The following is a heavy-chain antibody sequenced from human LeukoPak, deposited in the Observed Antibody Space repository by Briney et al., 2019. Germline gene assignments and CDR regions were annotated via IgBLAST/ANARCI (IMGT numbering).Heavy chain of an antibody. CDR2: INPSGGST. Sequence: GASVKVSCKASGYIFTTHYMHWVRQAPGQGLEWMGIINPSGGSTSYAQKFQGRVTMTRDTSTSTVYMELSSLRSEDTAVYYCARDLDDSSGYYQSPLDYWGQGTLVTVSS. J-gene: IGHJ4*02. D-gene: IGHD3-22*01. V-gene: IGHV1-46*01. CDR3: ARDLDDSSGYYQSPLDY. CDR1: GYIFTTHY.